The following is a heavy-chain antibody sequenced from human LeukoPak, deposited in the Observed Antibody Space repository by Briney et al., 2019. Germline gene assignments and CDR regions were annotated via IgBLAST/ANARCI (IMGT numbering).Heavy chain of an antibody. CDR3: AKDRYGSGSYYTVRWFDP. D-gene: IGHD3-10*01. V-gene: IGHV3-23*01. Sequence: PGGSLRLSCAASGFTFSSYGMSWVRQAPGKGLEWVSAISGSGGSTYYADSVKGRFTISRDNSKNTLYLQMNSLRAEDTAVYYCAKDRYGSGSYYTVRWFDPWGQGTLVTVSS. CDR2: ISGSGGST. CDR1: GFTFSSYG. J-gene: IGHJ5*02.